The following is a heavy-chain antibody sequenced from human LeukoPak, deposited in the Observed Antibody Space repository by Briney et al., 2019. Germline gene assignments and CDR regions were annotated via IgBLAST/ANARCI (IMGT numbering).Heavy chain of an antibody. V-gene: IGHV1-69*05. CDR1: GGTFSSYA. CDR2: IIPIFGTA. J-gene: IGHJ4*02. Sequence: ASVKVSCKASGGTFSSYAISWVRQAPGQGLEWMGGIIPIFGTANYAQKFQGRVTITTDESTSTAYMELSSLRPEDTAVYYCASIGGGATPTFDYWGQGTLVTVSS. D-gene: IGHD1-26*01. CDR3: ASIGGGATPTFDY.